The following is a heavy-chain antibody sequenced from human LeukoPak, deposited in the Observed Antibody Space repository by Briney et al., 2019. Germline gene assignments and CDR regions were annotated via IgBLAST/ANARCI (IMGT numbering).Heavy chain of an antibody. V-gene: IGHV4-59*01. CDR2: IYYSGST. D-gene: IGHD6-13*01. J-gene: IGHJ4*02. Sequence: SSETLSLTCTVSGGSISSYYWSWIRQLPGKGLEWIGYIYYSGSTNYNPSLKSRVTISVDTSKNQFSLKLSSVTAADTAVYYCARGGRSPYDYWGQGTLVTVSS. CDR3: ARGGRSPYDY. CDR1: GGSISSYY.